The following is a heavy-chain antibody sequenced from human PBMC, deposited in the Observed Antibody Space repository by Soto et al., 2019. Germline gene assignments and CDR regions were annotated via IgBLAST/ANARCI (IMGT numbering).Heavy chain of an antibody. V-gene: IGHV4-59*01. J-gene: IGHJ4*02. D-gene: IGHD6-13*01. CDR2: IYYSGST. CDR1: GGSISSYY. CDR3: ASVHCSSWFRYFDY. Sequence: SETLSLTCTVSGGSISSYYWSWIRQPPWKGLEWIGYIYYSGSTNYNPSLKSRVTISVDTSKNQFSLKLSSVTAADTAVYYCASVHCSSWFRYFDYWGQGTLVTVSS.